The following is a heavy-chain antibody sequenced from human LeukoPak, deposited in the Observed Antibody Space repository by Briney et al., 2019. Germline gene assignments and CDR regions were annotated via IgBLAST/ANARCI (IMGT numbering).Heavy chain of an antibody. CDR2: IYYSGST. Sequence: SETLSLTCTVSGGSISSSSYYWDWIRQPPGKGLEWIGSIYYSGSTYYNPSLKSRVTISVDTSKNQFSLKLNSVTAADTAVYHCARRLLTGEALDYWGQGTLVTVSS. J-gene: IGHJ4*02. CDR1: GGSISSSSYY. D-gene: IGHD3-9*01. V-gene: IGHV4-39*01. CDR3: ARRLLTGEALDY.